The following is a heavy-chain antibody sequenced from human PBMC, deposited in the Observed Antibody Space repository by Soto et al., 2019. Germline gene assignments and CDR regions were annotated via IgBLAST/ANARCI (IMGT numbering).Heavy chain of an antibody. Sequence: ASETLSLTCTVSGGSISSYYWSWIRQPPGKGLEWIGYIYYSGSTNYNPSLKSRVTISVDTSKNQFSLKLSSVTAADTAVYYCASYSNYGGWESNGDFDYWGQGTLVTVSS. CDR1: GGSISSYY. CDR3: ASYSNYGGWESNGDFDY. V-gene: IGHV4-59*01. J-gene: IGHJ4*02. D-gene: IGHD4-4*01. CDR2: IYYSGST.